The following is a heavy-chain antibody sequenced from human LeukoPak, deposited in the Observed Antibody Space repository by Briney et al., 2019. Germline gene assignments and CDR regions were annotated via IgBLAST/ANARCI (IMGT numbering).Heavy chain of an antibody. CDR2: ISGGSNKI. J-gene: IGHJ4*02. Sequence: PGGSLRLSCTASTFTFSSYSMNWVRQAPGKGLEWVSHISGGSNKIYYADSVKGRFTISRDNAKNSLYLQMNTLRAEDTAVYYCASSRCTSYNCYGGIDKWGLGTLVTVSS. D-gene: IGHD5-24*01. CDR3: ASSRCTSYNCYGGIDK. CDR1: TFTFSSYS. V-gene: IGHV3-48*04.